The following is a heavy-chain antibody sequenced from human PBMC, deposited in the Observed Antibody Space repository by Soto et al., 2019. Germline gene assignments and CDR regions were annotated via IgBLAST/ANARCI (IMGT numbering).Heavy chain of an antibody. D-gene: IGHD3-3*01. CDR3: ARVLSRYYYFWCGYFEY. J-gene: IGHJ4*02. Sequence: QVQLVQSGAEVKKPGASVKVSCKASGYTFTNYGISWVRQAPGQGLEWMGWISTYNGNTNYAQNLQDRVTMTTDTSTSTAYIELRSLTSDDTAVFYCARVLSRYYYFWCGYFEYWGQGSLVTVSA. CDR1: GYTFTNYG. CDR2: ISTYNGNT. V-gene: IGHV1-18*01.